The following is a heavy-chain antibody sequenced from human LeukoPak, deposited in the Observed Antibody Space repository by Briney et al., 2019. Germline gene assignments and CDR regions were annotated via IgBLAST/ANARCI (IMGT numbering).Heavy chain of an antibody. CDR2: INSDGSST. J-gene: IGHJ4*02. Sequence: RSGGSLRLSCAASGFTFSSYWTHWVRHAPGKGLVWVSRINSDGSSTSYADSVKGRFTISRDNAKNTLYLQMNSLRAEDTAVYYCARDYYYGSGSSDYWGQGTLVTVSS. D-gene: IGHD3-10*01. V-gene: IGHV3-74*01. CDR1: GFTFSSYW. CDR3: ARDYYYGSGSSDY.